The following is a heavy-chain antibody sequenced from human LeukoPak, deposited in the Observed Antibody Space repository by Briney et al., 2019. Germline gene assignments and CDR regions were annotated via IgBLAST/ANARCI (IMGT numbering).Heavy chain of an antibody. Sequence: PGGSLRLSCAASGFTFSDYYMSWIHQAPGKGLEWVSYISSSGSTIYYADSVKGRFTISRDNAKNSLYLQMNSLRAEDTAVYYCARDQDGYNLIPPYYMDVWGKGTTVTVSS. D-gene: IGHD5-24*01. CDR3: ARDQDGYNLIPPYYMDV. V-gene: IGHV3-11*01. CDR2: ISSSGSTI. CDR1: GFTFSDYY. J-gene: IGHJ6*03.